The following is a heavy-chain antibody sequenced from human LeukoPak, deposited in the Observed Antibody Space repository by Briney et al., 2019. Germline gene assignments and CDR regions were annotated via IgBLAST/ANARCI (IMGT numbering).Heavy chain of an antibody. J-gene: IGHJ4*02. D-gene: IGHD3-22*01. CDR2: MNPNSGNT. Sequence: GASVKVSCKASGYTFTSYDINWVRQATGQGLEWMGWMNPNSGNTGYAQKFQGRVTMTRNTSISTAYMELSSLRSADTAVYYCARTRYDSSGYYFRLLDYWGQGTLVTVSS. CDR1: GYTFTSYD. CDR3: ARTRYDSSGYYFRLLDY. V-gene: IGHV1-8*01.